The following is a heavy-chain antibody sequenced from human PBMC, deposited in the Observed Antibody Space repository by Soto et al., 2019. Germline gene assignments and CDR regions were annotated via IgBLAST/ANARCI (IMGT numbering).Heavy chain of an antibody. J-gene: IGHJ5*02. D-gene: IGHD6-13*01. Sequence: QLQLQESGPGLVKPSETLSLTCTVSGGSISSSSYYWGWIRQPPGKGLEWIGSIYYSGSTYYNPSLKSRVTTPVPTSKNKFSLKLSSVTAADTAVYYCARHQSHGSSYVDPWGQGTLVTVSS. CDR1: GGSISSSSYY. V-gene: IGHV4-39*01. CDR3: ARHQSHGSSYVDP. CDR2: IYYSGST.